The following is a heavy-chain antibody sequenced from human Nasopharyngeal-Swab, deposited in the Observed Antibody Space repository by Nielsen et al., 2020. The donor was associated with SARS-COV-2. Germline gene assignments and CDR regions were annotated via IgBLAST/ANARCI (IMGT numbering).Heavy chain of an antibody. CDR1: GFRFGRYW. D-gene: IGHD3-10*01. CDR2: VNEDGSEK. J-gene: IGHJ4*02. V-gene: IGHV3-7*01. Sequence: GKSLKISCTASGFRFGRYWMSWVRQFPGKGLEWVANVNEDGSEKYYVDSVKGRFTISRDNAKNSLHLQMDSLRAEDTAVYYCAREVIIDSWGQGTLVTVSS. CDR3: AREVIIDS.